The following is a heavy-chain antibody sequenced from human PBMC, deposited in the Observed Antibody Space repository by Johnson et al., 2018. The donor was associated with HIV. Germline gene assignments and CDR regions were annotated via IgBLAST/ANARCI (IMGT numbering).Heavy chain of an antibody. V-gene: IGHV3-30*04. J-gene: IGHJ3*01. CDR1: GSTFRSYA. CDR2: ISYDGSNK. CDR3: ARDRPYSDFWSAYSVHGAFDL. D-gene: IGHD3-3*01. Sequence: QVQLVESGGGVVQPGRSLRLYCADSGSTFRSYAMHWVRQAPGKGLEWVAVISYDGSNKFYTDSVKGRFTFSRDNYKNTLYLQMNSLRTEDTAVYYCARDRPYSDFWSAYSVHGAFDLWGQGTMVTVSS.